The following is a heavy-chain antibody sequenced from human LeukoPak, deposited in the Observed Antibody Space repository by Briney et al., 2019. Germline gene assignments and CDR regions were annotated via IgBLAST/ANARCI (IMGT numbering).Heavy chain of an antibody. CDR1: GFTFRDYA. CDR3: TRGKRIAISGVAYYFDF. Sequence: GSLRLSCITSGFTFRDYAVSWFRQAPGKGLEWVAFIRSKAYTGTTDYAASVKGRFTVSRDDSKSIAYLQMDSLKTEDTAVYYCTRGKRIAISGVAYYFDFWGQGTLVTVSS. D-gene: IGHD3-3*01. CDR2: IRSKAYTGTT. V-gene: IGHV3-49*03. J-gene: IGHJ4*02.